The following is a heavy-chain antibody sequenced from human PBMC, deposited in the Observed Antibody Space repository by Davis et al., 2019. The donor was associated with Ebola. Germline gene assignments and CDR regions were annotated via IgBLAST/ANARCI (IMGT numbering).Heavy chain of an antibody. J-gene: IGHJ6*02. D-gene: IGHD2-15*01. V-gene: IGHV3-48*01. Sequence: GGSLRLSCAASGFTFSSYSMNWVRQAPGKGLEWVSYISSSSSTIYYADSVKGRFTISRDNAKNTLYVRMNSLRAEDTAVYYCAKDQSSHSSGGSCLDYHYGMDVWGQGTTVIVSS. CDR3: AKDQSSHSSGGSCLDYHYGMDV. CDR1: GFTFSSYS. CDR2: ISSSSSTI.